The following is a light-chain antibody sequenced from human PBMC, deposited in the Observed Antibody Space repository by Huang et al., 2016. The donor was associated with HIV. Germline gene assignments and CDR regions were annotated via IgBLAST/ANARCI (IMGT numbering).Light chain of an antibody. CDR1: QSVNSY. J-gene: IGKJ5*01. CDR2: DAA. CDR3: QQRKYWPPIT. Sequence: ETVLTQSPATLSLSPGERATLSCRASQSVNSYLAGCQQKPGQTPRRLSYDAANRATGIPARFSGSGSGADFTLTISSLEPEDFAVYYCQQRKYWPPITFGQGTRLEIK. V-gene: IGKV3-11*01.